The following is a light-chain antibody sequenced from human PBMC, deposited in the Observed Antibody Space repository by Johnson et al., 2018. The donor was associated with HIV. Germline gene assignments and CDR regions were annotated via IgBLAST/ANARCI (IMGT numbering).Light chain of an antibody. CDR3: GTWDSSLSVYV. CDR2: ENN. J-gene: IGLJ1*01. Sequence: QPVLTQPPSVSAAPGQKVTISCSGSTSNIGNKYVSWYQHLPGTAPKLLIYENNKRPSGIPDRFSGSKSGTSATLGITGLQTGDEADYYCGTWDSSLSVYVFGTGTEVT. V-gene: IGLV1-51*02. CDR1: TSNIGNKY.